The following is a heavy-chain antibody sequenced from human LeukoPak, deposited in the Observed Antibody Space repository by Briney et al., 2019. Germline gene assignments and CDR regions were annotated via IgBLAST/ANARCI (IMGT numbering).Heavy chain of an antibody. CDR2: ISGSGGST. CDR1: GFTFSSYA. CDR3: AKDAGIGRGEIIYFDY. J-gene: IGHJ4*02. Sequence: GGSLRLSCAASGFTFSSYAMSWVRQAPGKGLEWVSAISGSGGSTYYADSVKGRFTISRDNSKNTLYLQMNSLRAEDTAVYYCAKDAGIGRGEIIYFDYWGQGTLVTVSS. D-gene: IGHD3-10*01. V-gene: IGHV3-23*01.